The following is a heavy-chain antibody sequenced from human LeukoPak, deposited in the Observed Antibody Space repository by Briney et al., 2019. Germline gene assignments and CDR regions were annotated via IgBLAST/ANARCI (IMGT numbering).Heavy chain of an antibody. CDR1: GYTFTGYY. V-gene: IGHV1-2*02. CDR2: INPNSGGT. D-gene: IGHD3-10*01. J-gene: IGHJ6*02. Sequence: ASVKVSCKASGYTFTGYYMHWVRQAPGQGLEWMGWINPNSGGTNYAKRFQGRVTMTRDTSISTAYMELSRLRSDDTAVYYCARIMVRGVITPGAPADVWGQGTTVTVSS. CDR3: ARIMVRGVITPGAPADV.